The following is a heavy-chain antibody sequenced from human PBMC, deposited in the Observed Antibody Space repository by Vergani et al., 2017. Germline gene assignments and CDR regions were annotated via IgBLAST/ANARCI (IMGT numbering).Heavy chain of an antibody. CDR1: GFTFDDYT. D-gene: IGHD6-19*01. V-gene: IGHV3-43*01. CDR2: MSWDGGST. CDR3: AKDETSSGRVYYFDY. Sequence: EVQLVESGGVVVQPGGSLRLSCAASGFTFDDYTMHGVRQAPGKGLEWVSLMSWDGGSTYYADSVKGRFTISRDNSKNSLYLQMNSLRTEDTALYYCAKDETSSGRVYYFDYWGQGTLVTVSS. J-gene: IGHJ4*02.